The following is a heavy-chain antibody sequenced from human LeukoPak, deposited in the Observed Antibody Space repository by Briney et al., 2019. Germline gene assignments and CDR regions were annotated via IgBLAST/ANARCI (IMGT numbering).Heavy chain of an antibody. CDR3: AREQSVGIAAAGPGWFDP. CDR2: ISYDGSNK. V-gene: IGHV3-30-3*01. J-gene: IGHJ5*02. Sequence: GRSLRLSCAASGFTFSSYAMHWVRQAPGKGLEWVAVISYDGSNKYYADSVKGRFTISRDNSKNTLYLQMNSLRAEDTAVYYCAREQSVGIAAAGPGWFDPWGQGTLVTVST. D-gene: IGHD6-13*01. CDR1: GFTFSSYA.